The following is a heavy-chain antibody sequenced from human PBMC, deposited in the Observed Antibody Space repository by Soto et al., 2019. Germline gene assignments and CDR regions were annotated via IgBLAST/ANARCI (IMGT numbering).Heavy chain of an antibody. CDR3: ARVLLWFGELLPEYGMDV. CDR1: GYTFTSYA. V-gene: IGHV1-3*01. J-gene: IGHJ6*02. Sequence: ASVKVSCKASGYTFTSYAMHWVRQAPGQRLEWMGWINAGNGNTKYSQKFQGRVTITRDTSASTAYMELSSLRSEDTAVYYCARVLLWFGELLPEYGMDVWGQGTTVTVS. CDR2: INAGNGNT. D-gene: IGHD3-10*01.